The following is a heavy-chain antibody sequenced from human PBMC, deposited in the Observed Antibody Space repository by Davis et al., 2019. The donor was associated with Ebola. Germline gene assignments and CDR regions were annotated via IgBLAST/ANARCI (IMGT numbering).Heavy chain of an antibody. V-gene: IGHV4-59*01. D-gene: IGHD6-19*01. CDR3: AGAGYSSGWNFDY. CDR2: IYASGSA. CDR1: GASISSYY. Sequence: SETLSLTCSVSGASISSYYWSWIRQPPGRGLEWIGYIYASGSANYNPSLKSRVTMSVDTSKNQFSLKLSSVTAADTAVYYFAGAGYSSGWNFDYWGPGTLVTVSS. J-gene: IGHJ4*02.